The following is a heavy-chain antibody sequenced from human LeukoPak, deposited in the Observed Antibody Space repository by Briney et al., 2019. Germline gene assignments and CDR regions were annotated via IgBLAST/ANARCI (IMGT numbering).Heavy chain of an antibody. D-gene: IGHD3-22*01. CDR2: IIPIFGTG. CDR1: GGTFSSYA. Sequence: SVKVSCKASGGTFSSYAISWVRQAPGQGLEWMGGIIPIFGTGNYAQKFQGRVTITADKSTSTAYMEMSSLRSEDTAVYYCARTLRYYYDSSGYQYDAFDIWGQGTMVTVSS. V-gene: IGHV1-69*06. J-gene: IGHJ3*02. CDR3: ARTLRYYYDSSGYQYDAFDI.